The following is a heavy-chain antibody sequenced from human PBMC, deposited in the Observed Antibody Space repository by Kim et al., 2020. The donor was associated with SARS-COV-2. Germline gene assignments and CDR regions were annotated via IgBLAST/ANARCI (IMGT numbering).Heavy chain of an antibody. CDR2: IDTSPGNA. CDR3: ARARHPTMGRVVFDP. V-gene: IGHV7-4-1*02. J-gene: IGHJ5*02. CDR1: GYTLTKYA. D-gene: IGHD3-10*01. Sequence: ASVKVSCKASGYTLTKYAMNWVRQAPGRGLESMGWIDTSPGNANYAQSFPGRVAFSLDTSASTAFIQLNSLQSEDTATYYCARARHPTMGRVVFDPWGQG.